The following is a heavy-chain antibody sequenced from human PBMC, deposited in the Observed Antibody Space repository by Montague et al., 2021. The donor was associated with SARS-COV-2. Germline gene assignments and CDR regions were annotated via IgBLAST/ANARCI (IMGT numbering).Heavy chain of an antibody. CDR2: INHSGST. D-gene: IGHD1-14*01. V-gene: IGHV4-34*01. J-gene: IGHJ6*02. Sequence: SETLSLTCAIYGGSFSGYYWSWIRQPPGKGLEWIGEINHSGSTNYNPSLKIRVTISVDTSKNQFSLKLSSVTAADTAVYYCARSKPVSSFYYYYGMDVWGQGTTVTVSS. CDR1: GGSFSGYY. CDR3: ARSKPVSSFYYYYGMDV.